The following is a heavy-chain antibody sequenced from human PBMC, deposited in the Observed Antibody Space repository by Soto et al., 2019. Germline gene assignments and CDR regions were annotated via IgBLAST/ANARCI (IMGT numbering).Heavy chain of an antibody. V-gene: IGHV3-48*03. CDR3: TKEKSVINSGYDAFDI. J-gene: IGHJ3*02. CDR1: GFTVSSYE. Sequence: GGSLRLSCAASGFTVSSYEMDWVRQAPGKGLEWVAYISISGGTIYYGDSVEGRFTISRDDADNSLYLQMNSLRAEDTAVYYCTKEKSVINSGYDAFDIWGRGTVVTVSS. D-gene: IGHD5-12*01. CDR2: ISISGGTI.